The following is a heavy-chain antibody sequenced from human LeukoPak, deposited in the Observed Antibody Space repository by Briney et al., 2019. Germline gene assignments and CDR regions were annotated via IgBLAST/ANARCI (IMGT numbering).Heavy chain of an antibody. D-gene: IGHD4-23*01. J-gene: IGHJ5*02. Sequence: ASVKVSCKASGYTFTNYYMNWVRQAPGQGLEWMGIINPSGGITSHAQKFQGRVTMTRDTSTSTVYMELSSLRSEDTAVYYCARGSIRTVVTPWGQGTRVTVSS. CDR3: ARGSIRTVVTP. CDR2: INPSGGIT. CDR1: GYTFTNYY. V-gene: IGHV1-46*01.